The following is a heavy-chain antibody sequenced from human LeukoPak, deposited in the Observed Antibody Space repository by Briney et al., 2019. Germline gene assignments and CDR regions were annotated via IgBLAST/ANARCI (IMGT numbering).Heavy chain of an antibody. V-gene: IGHV1-18*01. CDR2: INPYNGNT. D-gene: IGHD1-7*01. CDR3: ARGGTTSRSYYMDV. CDR1: GYTFTSYG. J-gene: IGHJ6*03. Sequence: ASVKVSCKASGYTFTSYGISWVRQAPGQGLEWMGWINPYNGNTKYAHKIQGRVTLTTDTSTSTAYMDLRSLRSDATAVYYCARGGTTSRSYYMDVWGKGTTVTVSS.